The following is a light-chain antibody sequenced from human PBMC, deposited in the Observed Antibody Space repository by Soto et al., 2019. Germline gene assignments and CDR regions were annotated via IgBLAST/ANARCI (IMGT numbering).Light chain of an antibody. CDR3: AAWDDSLSGRGV. J-gene: IGLJ2*01. Sequence: QSVLTQPPSASGTPGQRVTISCSGSSSDIGSNYVYWYQHLPGTAPKLLIYRNNQRPSGVPDRFYGSKSGTSASLAISGLRSEDEADYFCAAWDDSLSGRGVFGGGTKLTVL. CDR1: SSDIGSNY. V-gene: IGLV1-47*01. CDR2: RNN.